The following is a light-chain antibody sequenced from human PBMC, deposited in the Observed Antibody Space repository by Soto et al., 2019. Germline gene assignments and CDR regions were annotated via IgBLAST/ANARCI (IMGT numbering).Light chain of an antibody. V-gene: IGKV3-20*01. CDR2: GAS. CDR3: QQYDSSPRT. J-gene: IGKJ1*01. Sequence: EIVLTQSPGTLSLSPGERATLSCRASQSVSTRSLAWYQQKPGQAPRLLISGASSRAADIPDRFSGSGSGTDFTLTINRPEPEDFAVYYCQQYDSSPRTFGQGTKVE. CDR1: QSVSTRS.